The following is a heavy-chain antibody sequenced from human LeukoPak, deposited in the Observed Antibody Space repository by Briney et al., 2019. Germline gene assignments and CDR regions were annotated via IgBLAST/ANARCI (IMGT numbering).Heavy chain of an antibody. CDR3: AKDRGY. CDR1: GFMFSSYW. Sequence: GGSLRLSCAASGFMFSSYWMSWVRQAPGRGLEWVANIKDDGNMKQYADSVRGRFTISRDNTKSSLYLQMSSLRAGDTAVYYCAKDRGYWGQGTLVTVSS. J-gene: IGHJ4*02. CDR2: IKDDGNMK. V-gene: IGHV3-7*03.